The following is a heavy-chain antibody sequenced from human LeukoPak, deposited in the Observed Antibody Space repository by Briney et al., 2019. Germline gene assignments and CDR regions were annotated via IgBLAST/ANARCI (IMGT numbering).Heavy chain of an antibody. CDR1: GGSISSYY. CDR3: ARAVNYYDSSGWGAYAFDI. V-gene: IGHV4-59*12. J-gene: IGHJ3*02. CDR2: IYYSGST. D-gene: IGHD3-22*01. Sequence: SETLSLTCTVSGGSISSYYWSWIRQPPGKGLEWIGYIYYSGSTYYNPSLKSRVTISVDTSKNQFSLKLSSVTAADTAVYYCARAVNYYDSSGWGAYAFDIWGQGTMVTVSS.